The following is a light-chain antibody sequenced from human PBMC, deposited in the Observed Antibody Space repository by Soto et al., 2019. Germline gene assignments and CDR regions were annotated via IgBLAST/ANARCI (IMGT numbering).Light chain of an antibody. CDR1: ESISSSY. J-gene: IGKJ4*01. CDR2: STS. Sequence: EIVLTQSPGALSLSPGEGATLTCSASESISSSYLAWYQQRRGQAPRLLVYSTSTRAAGISPRFSGSGAGIDFTLTISRLEPEDSAIYYCQQYGASPPATFGGVTRVEI. CDR3: QQYGASPPAT. V-gene: IGKV3-20*01.